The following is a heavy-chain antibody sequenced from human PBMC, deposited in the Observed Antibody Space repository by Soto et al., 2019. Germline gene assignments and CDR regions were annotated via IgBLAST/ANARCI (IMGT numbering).Heavy chain of an antibody. CDR2: IKSKTDGGTT. J-gene: IGHJ4*02. CDR1: GFTFSYAW. CDR3: TTSLWFGELLSYDY. V-gene: IGHV3-15*01. D-gene: IGHD3-10*01. Sequence: EVHLVESGGGLVTPGGSLRLSCAASGFTFSYAWMNWVRQAPGKGLEWVGRIKSKTDGGTTDYAAPVKDRFTISRDDSKNTLYLQMNSLKTEDTAVYYCTTSLWFGELLSYDYWGQGTLVTVSS.